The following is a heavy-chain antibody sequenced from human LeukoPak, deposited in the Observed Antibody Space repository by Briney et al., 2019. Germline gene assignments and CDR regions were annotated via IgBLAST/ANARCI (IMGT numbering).Heavy chain of an antibody. Sequence: GASVKVSCKASGYTFTGYYMHWVRQAPGQGLEWMGWINPNSGGTDYAQKFQGRVTMTRDTSISTAYMELRSLRSDDTAVYYCARVGVGYCSGGSCYFDYWGQGTLVTVSS. J-gene: IGHJ4*02. V-gene: IGHV1-2*02. CDR2: INPNSGGT. D-gene: IGHD2-15*01. CDR1: GYTFTGYY. CDR3: ARVGVGYCSGGSCYFDY.